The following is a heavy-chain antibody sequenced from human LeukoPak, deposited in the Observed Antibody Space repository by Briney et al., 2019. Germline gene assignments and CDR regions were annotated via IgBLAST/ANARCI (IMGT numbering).Heavy chain of an antibody. V-gene: IGHV1-2*02. J-gene: IGHJ3*02. CDR3: AGAGGDYATDLDAFDI. CDR2: INPNSGGT. D-gene: IGHD4-17*01. Sequence: SVKVSCKASGYTFTGYYMHWVRQAPGQGLEWMGWINPNSGGTNYAQKFQGGVTMTRDTSISTAYMELSRLRSDDTAVYYCAGAGGDYATDLDAFDIWGQGTMVTVSS. CDR1: GYTFTGYY.